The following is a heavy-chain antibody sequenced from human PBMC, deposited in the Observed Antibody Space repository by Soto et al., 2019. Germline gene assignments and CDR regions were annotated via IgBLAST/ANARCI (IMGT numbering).Heavy chain of an antibody. J-gene: IGHJ4*02. D-gene: IGHD3-10*01. V-gene: IGHV3-72*01. CDR3: ARAPRDYHFDY. Sequence: EVQLVESGGDLVQPGGSLRLSCAVSGFIFSDHYMDWVRQAPGKGLEWVGRSGSKLHRFSTLYAPSVKDRFTISRDNSIYLLFLQKNSLKTEDTAVYYCARAPRDYHFDYWGQGTLVTVSS. CDR1: GFIFSDHY. CDR2: SGSKLHRFST.